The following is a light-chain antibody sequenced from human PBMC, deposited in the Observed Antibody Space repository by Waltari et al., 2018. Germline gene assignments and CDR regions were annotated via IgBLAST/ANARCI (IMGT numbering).Light chain of an antibody. CDR2: GAS. CDR3: QQYGSSPLT. Sequence: EIVLTQSPGTLSLSPGERATLSCRASQSVSSNFLAWYQKKPGQAPRLLIYGASSRATGIPDRVSGSWSVTDFTLTISRLEPEDFAVYYCQQYGSSPLTFGGGTKVEIK. V-gene: IGKV3-20*01. J-gene: IGKJ4*01. CDR1: QSVSSNF.